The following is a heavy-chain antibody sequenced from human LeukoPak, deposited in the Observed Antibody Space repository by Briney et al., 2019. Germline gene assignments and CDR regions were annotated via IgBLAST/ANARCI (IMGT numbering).Heavy chain of an antibody. V-gene: IGHV3-30*04. CDR2: ISYDGGIK. CDR1: GFTLSSYA. D-gene: IGHD3-10*01. Sequence: GGSLRLSCAASGFTLSSYAIHWVRQAPGKGLEWVAVISYDGGIKYYADSVKGRFTISRDNSKNTLYLQMNSLRAEDTAVYYCAKDGARYYYGSGSSLSGYYMDVWGKGTTVTISS. CDR3: AKDGARYYYGSGSSLSGYYMDV. J-gene: IGHJ6*03.